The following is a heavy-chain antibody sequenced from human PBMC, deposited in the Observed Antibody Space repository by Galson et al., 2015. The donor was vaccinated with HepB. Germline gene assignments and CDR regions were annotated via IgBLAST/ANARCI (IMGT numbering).Heavy chain of an antibody. D-gene: IGHD5-24*01. CDR3: ARGGMATLGGPTFDF. Sequence: SVKVSCKASGYTFTTYGVNWVRQAPGQGLEWMGRINIYNGKTDNAQKFQGRVTMTTDTYTSTAYMEMKRLRSDDTAMYYCARGGMATLGGPTFDFWGQGTLVTVSS. V-gene: IGHV1-18*01. J-gene: IGHJ4*02. CDR1: GYTFTTYG. CDR2: INIYNGKT.